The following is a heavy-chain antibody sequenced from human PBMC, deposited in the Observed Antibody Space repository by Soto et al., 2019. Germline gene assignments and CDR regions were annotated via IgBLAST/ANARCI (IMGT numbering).Heavy chain of an antibody. J-gene: IGHJ6*02. Sequence: SETLSLTCIVSGDSVTSGSYYWTWLRQPPGKGLEWIGYISYTGRTKYNPSLQSRVTISVDTSKNDFSLNLGSVTAADTAVYFCAREWGLLPYYVMNVWGHGTAVTVSS. V-gene: IGHV4-61*03. CDR2: ISYTGRT. CDR3: AREWGLLPYYVMNV. D-gene: IGHD7-27*01. CDR1: GDSVTSGSYY.